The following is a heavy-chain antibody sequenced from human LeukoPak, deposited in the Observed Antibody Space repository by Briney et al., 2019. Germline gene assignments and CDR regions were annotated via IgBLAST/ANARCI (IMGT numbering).Heavy chain of an antibody. CDR1: GYTFTDYY. J-gene: IGHJ4*02. CDR3: ATVDYGGQTGWDY. V-gene: IGHV1-69-2*01. Sequence: VKLSCKVSGYTFTDYYMHWVRQAPGKGLEWMGLVDPEDGETIYAEKFQGRVTITADTSTDTAYMELSSLRSEDTAVYYCATVDYGGQTGWDYWGQGTLVTVSS. CDR2: VDPEDGET. D-gene: IGHD4-23*01.